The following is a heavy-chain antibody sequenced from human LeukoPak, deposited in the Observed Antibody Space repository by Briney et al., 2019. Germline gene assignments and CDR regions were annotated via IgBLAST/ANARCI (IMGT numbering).Heavy chain of an antibody. CDR2: IRYDGSNK. Sequence: GGSLRLSCAASAFTFSSYAMSWVRQAPGKGLEWVAFIRYDGSNKYYADSVKGRFTISRDNSKNTLYLQMNSLRAEDTAVYYCAKDLLFDYYYMDVWGKGTTVTVSS. D-gene: IGHD2-21*02. V-gene: IGHV3-30*02. CDR3: AKDLLFDYYYMDV. J-gene: IGHJ6*03. CDR1: AFTFSSYA.